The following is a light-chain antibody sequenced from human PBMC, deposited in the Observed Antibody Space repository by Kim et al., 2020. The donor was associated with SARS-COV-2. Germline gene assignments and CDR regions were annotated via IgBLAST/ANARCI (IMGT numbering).Light chain of an antibody. CDR3: QVWDSSIDHHWV. V-gene: IGLV3-21*04. J-gene: IGLJ3*02. Sequence: SYELTQPPSVSVAPGKTARITCGGKNIGSESVNWYQQKPGQAPVLVIYYDSDRPSGIPVRFSGSNSGNTATLTISRVEAGDEADYYCQVWDSSIDHHWVF. CDR1: NIGSES. CDR2: YDS.